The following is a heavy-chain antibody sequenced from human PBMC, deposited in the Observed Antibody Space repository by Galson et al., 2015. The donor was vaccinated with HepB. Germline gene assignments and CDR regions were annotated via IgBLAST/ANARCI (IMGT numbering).Heavy chain of an antibody. CDR1: GFTFSSYA. V-gene: IGHV3-23*01. Sequence: SLRLSCAASGFTFSSYAMSWVRQAPGKGLEWVSVISGSGDSTYYADSVKGRFTISRDNSKNTVYLQMNSLRAEDTAVYYCAKNRAGPDSSCDYWGQGTLVTVSS. CDR2: ISGSGDST. J-gene: IGHJ4*02. CDR3: AKNRAGPDSSCDY. D-gene: IGHD6-6*01.